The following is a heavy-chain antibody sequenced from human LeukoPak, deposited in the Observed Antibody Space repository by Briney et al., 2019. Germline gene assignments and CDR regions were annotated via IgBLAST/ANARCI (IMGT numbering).Heavy chain of an antibody. V-gene: IGHV1-2*02. Sequence: GASVKVSCKASGYSFIGYYMHWVRQAPGHGLEWMGWINPNTGDTNYAQKFQGRVTMTRDTSISTAYMELNRLRSDDTAVYYCARTSLYDVFDIWGQGTMVIVSS. D-gene: IGHD3-10*01. CDR1: GYSFIGYY. CDR2: INPNTGDT. J-gene: IGHJ3*02. CDR3: ARTSLYDVFDI.